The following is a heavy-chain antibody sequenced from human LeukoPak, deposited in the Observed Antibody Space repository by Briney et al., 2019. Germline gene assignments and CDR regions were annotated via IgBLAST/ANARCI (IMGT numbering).Heavy chain of an antibody. CDR2: IYFSGST. Sequence: SETLSLTCTVSGGSISSYYWSWVRQPPGKGLEWIGYIYFSGSTNYNPSLKSRVTISVDTSKNQFSLKLSSVTAADTAVYYCARGVVAAPQTFDYWGQGTLVTVSS. V-gene: IGHV4-59*01. D-gene: IGHD2-15*01. J-gene: IGHJ4*02. CDR1: GGSISSYY. CDR3: ARGVVAAPQTFDY.